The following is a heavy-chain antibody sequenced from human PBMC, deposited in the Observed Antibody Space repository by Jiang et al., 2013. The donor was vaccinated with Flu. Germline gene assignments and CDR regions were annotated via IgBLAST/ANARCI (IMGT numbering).Heavy chain of an antibody. J-gene: IGHJ3*02. CDR1: GYTFTGYY. V-gene: IGHV1-2*02. CDR3: ARCAWIEQVAFDI. CDR2: INPNSGGT. Sequence: SGAEVKKPGASVKVSCKASGYTFTGYYMHWVRQAPGQGLEWMGWINPNSGGTNYAQKFQGRVTMTRDTSISTAYMELSRLRSDDTAVYYCARCAWIEQVAFDIWGQGTMVTVSS. D-gene: IGHD5-18*01.